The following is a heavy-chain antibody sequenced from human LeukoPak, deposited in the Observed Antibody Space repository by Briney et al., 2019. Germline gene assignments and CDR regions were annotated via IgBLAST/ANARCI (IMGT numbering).Heavy chain of an antibody. CDR3: ARSLGEQWPLPGGY. Sequence: SETLSLTCAVYGGSFSGYYWSWIRQPPGKGLEWIGYIYYSGSTNYNPSLKSRVTISVDTSKNQFSLKLSSVTAADTAVYYCARSLGEQWPLPGGYWGQGTLVTVSS. D-gene: IGHD6-19*01. CDR2: IYYSGST. V-gene: IGHV4-59*08. J-gene: IGHJ4*02. CDR1: GGSFSGYY.